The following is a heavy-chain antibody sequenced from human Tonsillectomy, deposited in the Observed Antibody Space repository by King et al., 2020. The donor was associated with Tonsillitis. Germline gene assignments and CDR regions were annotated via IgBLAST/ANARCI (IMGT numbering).Heavy chain of an antibody. CDR2: IKQDGSEK. V-gene: IGHV3-7*01. J-gene: IGHJ4*02. Sequence: EVQLVESGGGLVQPGGSLRLSCAASGFIFSGYWMSWVRQAPGKGLEWVANIKQDGSEKYYVGSVKGRFTISRDNAENSLYLQMNSLTAEDTAVYYCARDGAGYSYGYSHFDYWGQGTLVTVSS. CDR3: ARDGAGYSYGYSHFDY. CDR1: GFIFSGYW. D-gene: IGHD5-18*01.